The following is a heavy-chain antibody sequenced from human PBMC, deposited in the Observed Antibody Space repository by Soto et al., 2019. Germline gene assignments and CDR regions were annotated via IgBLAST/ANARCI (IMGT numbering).Heavy chain of an antibody. CDR1: GGSISSGDNY. V-gene: IGHV4-30-4*01. CDR2: IYYSRST. Sequence: SETLSLTCTVSGGSISSGDNYWSWIRQPPGTGLEWIGYIYYSRSTYYNPSLKSRVTISVDTSKNQFSLKLSSVTAADTAVYYCARERYYDSSGYYPDYFDYWGQGTLVTVSS. CDR3: ARERYYDSSGYYPDYFDY. J-gene: IGHJ4*02. D-gene: IGHD3-22*01.